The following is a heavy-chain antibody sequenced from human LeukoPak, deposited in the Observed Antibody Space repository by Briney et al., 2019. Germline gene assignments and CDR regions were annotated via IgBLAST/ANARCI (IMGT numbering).Heavy chain of an antibody. D-gene: IGHD6-13*01. CDR2: INPKSGAA. CDR3: ARGAEAETSPLDF. CDR1: GYTFTGYY. V-gene: IGHV1-2*02. Sequence: ASVKVSCKASGYTFTGYYMHWVRQTPGQGLEWLGWINPKSGAADYAQQFRGRVTMTRDTSINTDYMEMKRVTSDDAAVYYCARGAEAETSPLDFWGQGTLVIVS. J-gene: IGHJ4*02.